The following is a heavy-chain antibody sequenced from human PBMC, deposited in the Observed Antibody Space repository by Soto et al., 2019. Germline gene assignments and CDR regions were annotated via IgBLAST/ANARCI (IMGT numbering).Heavy chain of an antibody. CDR3: ARVPSCLAVAGIGWLDP. V-gene: IGHV4-59*01. J-gene: IGHJ5*02. Sequence: PSETLSLTCTVSGGSISSYYWSWIRQPPGKGLEWIGYIYYSGSTNYNPSLKSRVTISVDTSKNQFSLKLSSVTAADTAVYYCARVPSCLAVAGIGWLDPPGQRTPVTVS. D-gene: IGHD6-19*01. CDR1: GGSISSYY. CDR2: IYYSGST.